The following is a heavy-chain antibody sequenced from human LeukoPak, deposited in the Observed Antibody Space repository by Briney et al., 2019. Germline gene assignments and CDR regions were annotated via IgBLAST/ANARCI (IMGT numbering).Heavy chain of an antibody. D-gene: IGHD3-3*01. J-gene: IGHJ4*02. V-gene: IGHV3-23*01. CDR1: GFIFSNDA. CDR2: ISGSGGST. CDR3: AKDQESGYCFFDY. Sequence: GGSLRLSCAASGFIFSNDAMSWVRQAPGKGLEWVSAISGSGGSTYYADSVKGRFTISRDNSKNTLYLQMNSLRAEDTAVYYCAKDQESGYCFFDYWGQGTPVTVSS.